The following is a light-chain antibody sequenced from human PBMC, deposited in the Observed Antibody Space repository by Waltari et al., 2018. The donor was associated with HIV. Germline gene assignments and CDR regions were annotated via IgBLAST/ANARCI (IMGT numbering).Light chain of an antibody. CDR1: ALPQQF. Sequence: SYELPQPPSVSVSPGQTATITCSGDALPQQFASWYQQKAGQAPLMVIYKDNKRPSGIPDRFSGSMSGATVMLIISGVLPEDEAVYYCESADDSGDHWVFGGGTKLSVL. CDR3: ESADDSGDHWV. CDR2: KDN. V-gene: IGLV3-25*03. J-gene: IGLJ3*02.